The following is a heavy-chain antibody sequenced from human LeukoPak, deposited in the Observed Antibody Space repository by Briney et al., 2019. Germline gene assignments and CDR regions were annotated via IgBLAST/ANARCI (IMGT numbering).Heavy chain of an antibody. Sequence: PSETLSLTCTVSGGSISSGGYYWSWIRQHPGKGLEWIGYIYYSGSTYYNPSLKSRVTISVDTSKNQFSLKLSSVTAADTAVYYCARGIPPDIVVVVAAGFDYWGQGTLVTVSS. J-gene: IGHJ4*02. D-gene: IGHD2-15*01. CDR3: ARGIPPDIVVVVAAGFDY. V-gene: IGHV4-31*03. CDR2: IYYSGST. CDR1: GGSISSGGYY.